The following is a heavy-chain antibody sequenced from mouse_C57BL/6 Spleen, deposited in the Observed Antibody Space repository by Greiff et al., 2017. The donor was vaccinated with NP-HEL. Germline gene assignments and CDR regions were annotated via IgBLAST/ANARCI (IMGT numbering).Heavy chain of an antibody. J-gene: IGHJ4*01. CDR3: TRDRGNFAMDY. V-gene: IGHV5-9-1*02. D-gene: IGHD3-1*01. Sequence: VQLKESGEGLVKPGGSLKLSCAASGFTFSSYAMSWVRQTPEKRLEWVAYISSGGDYIYYADTVKGRFTLSRDNARNTLYLQMSSLKSEDTAMYYCTRDRGNFAMDYWGQGTSVTVSS. CDR2: ISSGGDYI. CDR1: GFTFSSYA.